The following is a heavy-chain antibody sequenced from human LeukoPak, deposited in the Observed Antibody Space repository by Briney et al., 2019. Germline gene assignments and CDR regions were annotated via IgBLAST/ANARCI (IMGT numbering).Heavy chain of an antibody. CDR2: IKTDGSST. CDR1: GFTFSDYW. J-gene: IGHJ4*02. Sequence: GGSLGLSCAASGFTFSDYWMHWVRQAPGKGLVWVSYIKTDGSSTSYADSVKGRFTISRDNAKNTLYLQMNSLRAEDTAVYYCARTGDFDYWGQGILVTVSS. CDR3: ARTGDFDY. V-gene: IGHV3-74*01. D-gene: IGHD7-27*01.